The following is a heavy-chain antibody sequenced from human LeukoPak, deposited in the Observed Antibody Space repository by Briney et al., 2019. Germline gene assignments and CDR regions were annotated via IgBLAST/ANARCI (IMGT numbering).Heavy chain of an antibody. CDR2: ISSNGGST. J-gene: IGHJ4*02. V-gene: IGHV3-64D*06. CDR3: ARDYYGSAIYYFDH. D-gene: IGHD3-10*01. CDR1: GFTFSSYA. Sequence: PGGSLRLSCSASGFTFSSYAMHWVRQAPGKGLEYVSAISSNGGSTYYADSVKGRFTISRDNSKNTLYLQMSSLRAEDTAMYYCARDYYGSAIYYFDHWGQGTLVTVSS.